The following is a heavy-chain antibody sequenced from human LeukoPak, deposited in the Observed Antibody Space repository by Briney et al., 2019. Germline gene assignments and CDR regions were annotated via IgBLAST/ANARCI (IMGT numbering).Heavy chain of an antibody. J-gene: IGHJ4*02. CDR2: IYYSGST. Sequence: SETLSLTCTVSGGSISSSSCYWGWIRQPPGKGLEWIGSIYYSGSTYYNPSLKSRVTISVDTSKNQFSLKLSSVTAADTAAYYCARLYDFWSGYLDYWGQGTLVTVSS. D-gene: IGHD3-3*01. CDR1: GGSISSSSCY. CDR3: ARLYDFWSGYLDY. V-gene: IGHV4-39*01.